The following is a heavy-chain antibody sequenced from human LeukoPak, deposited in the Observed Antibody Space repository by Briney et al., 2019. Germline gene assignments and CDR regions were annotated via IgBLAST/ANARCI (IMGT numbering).Heavy chain of an antibody. CDR2: TSGTG. CDR3: ARLYYYEDGGLYFGPEAFDI. Sequence: MPSETLSLTCTVSGDSISNHRLAWIRQPAGKGLGWIGITSGTGDYNPSLKSRVSMSVDTSKNLVSLTLTSVTAADTAVYYCARLYYYEDGGLYFGPEAFDIWGQGTGVTVSS. CDR1: GDSISNHR. D-gene: IGHD3-22*01. J-gene: IGHJ3*02. V-gene: IGHV4-4*07.